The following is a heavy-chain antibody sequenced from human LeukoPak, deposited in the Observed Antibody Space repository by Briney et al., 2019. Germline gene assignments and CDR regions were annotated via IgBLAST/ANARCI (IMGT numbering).Heavy chain of an antibody. CDR2: IYYSGST. J-gene: IGHJ3*02. CDR3: ARETRDAFDI. CDR1: GGSISSYY. Sequence: SETLSLTCTVSGGSISSYYWSWIRQPPGKGLEWIGYIYYSGSTNYNPSLKSRVTISVDTSKNQFSLKLSSVTAADTAVYYCARETRDAFDIWGQGIMVTVSS. V-gene: IGHV4-59*01.